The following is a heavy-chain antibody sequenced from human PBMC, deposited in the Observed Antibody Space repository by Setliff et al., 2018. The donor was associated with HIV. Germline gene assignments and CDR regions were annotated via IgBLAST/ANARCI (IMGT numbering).Heavy chain of an antibody. D-gene: IGHD3-10*01. CDR1: GYTFTSYA. CDR2: INAGNGNT. J-gene: IGHJ4*02. V-gene: IGHV1-3*01. CDR3: ARDGWELDRGRADYFDY. Sequence: GASVKVSCKASGYTFTSYAMHWVRQAPGQRLEWMGWINAGNGNTKYSQKFQGRVTITRDTSASTAYMELSSLRAEDTAVYYCARDGWELDRGRADYFDYWGQGALVTVSS.